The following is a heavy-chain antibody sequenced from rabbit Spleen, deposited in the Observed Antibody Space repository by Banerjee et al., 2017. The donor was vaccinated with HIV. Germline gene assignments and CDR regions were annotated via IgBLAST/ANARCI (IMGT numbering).Heavy chain of an antibody. D-gene: IGHD6-1*01. V-gene: IGHV1S47*01. CDR1: GFDFSNYG. Sequence: QEQLVESGGGLVQPGGSLKLSCKASGFDFSNYGVSWVRQAPGKGLEWIGYIEPIFGNTYYANWVNGRFTISSHNAQNTLYLQLKSLTAADTATYFCARVGGVGVYGYATLWGPGTLVTVS. CDR3: ARVGGVGVYGYATL. J-gene: IGHJ4*01. CDR2: IEPIFGNT.